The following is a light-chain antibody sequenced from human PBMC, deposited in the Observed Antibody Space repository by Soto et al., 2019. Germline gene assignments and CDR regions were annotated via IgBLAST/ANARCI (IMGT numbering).Light chain of an antibody. CDR1: QSISTW. CDR3: QQYTNPNNPWM. Sequence: DIQITQSPSTLSASVGDRVTITCRASQSISTWLAWYQQKPGKAPKFLIYKASSLESGVPSRFSGSGSGTEFTLIISGLQPDDSATYYCQQYTNPNNPWMFGQGTKLDIK. CDR2: KAS. J-gene: IGKJ2*01. V-gene: IGKV1-5*03.